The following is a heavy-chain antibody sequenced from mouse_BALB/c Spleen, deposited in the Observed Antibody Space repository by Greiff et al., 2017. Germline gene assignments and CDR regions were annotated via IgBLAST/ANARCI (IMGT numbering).Heavy chain of an antibody. CDR1: GYTFSSYW. V-gene: IGHV1-9*01. J-gene: IGHJ4*01. CDR2: ILPGSGST. D-gene: IGHD1-2*01. CDR3: GRNYGDFYAMDY. Sequence: QVQLQQSGAELMKPGASVKISCKATGYTFSSYWIEWVKQRPGHGLEWIGEILPGSGSTNYNEKFKGKATFTADTPSNTAYMQLSSLTSEDSAVYYCGRNYGDFYAMDYWGQGTSVTVSS.